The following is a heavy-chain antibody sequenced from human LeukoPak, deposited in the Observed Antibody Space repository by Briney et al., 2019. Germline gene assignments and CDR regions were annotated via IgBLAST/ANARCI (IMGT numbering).Heavy chain of an antibody. CDR3: ARIQYSGASLALDY. V-gene: IGHV4-34*01. D-gene: IGHD1-26*01. CDR1: GGSFSGYY. Sequence: SETLSLTCAVYGGSFSGYYWSWIRQPPGKGLEWIGEINHSGSTNYNPSLKSRVTISVDTSKNQFSLKLSSVTAADMAVYYCARIQYSGASLALDYWGQGTLVTVSS. J-gene: IGHJ4*02. CDR2: INHSGST.